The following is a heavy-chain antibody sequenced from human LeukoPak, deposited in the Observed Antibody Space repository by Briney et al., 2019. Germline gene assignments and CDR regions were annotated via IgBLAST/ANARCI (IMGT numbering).Heavy chain of an antibody. CDR3: ARAPMYYFDY. J-gene: IGHJ4*02. Sequence: PGGSLRLSCAASGFTFSSNTMNWVRQAPGKGLEWVSYISSSGITIYYADSVKGRFTISRDNAKNSLYLQMNSLRAEDTAVYYCARAPMYYFDYWGQGTLVTVSS. CDR2: ISSSGITI. CDR1: GFTFSSNT. D-gene: IGHD2-8*01. V-gene: IGHV3-48*04.